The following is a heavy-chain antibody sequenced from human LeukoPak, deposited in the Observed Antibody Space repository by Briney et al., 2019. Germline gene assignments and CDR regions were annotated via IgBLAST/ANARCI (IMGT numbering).Heavy chain of an antibody. Sequence: SETLSLTCTVSAGSISSGDYYWTWIRQHPGRGLEWIGHVSYSGNTDYNTSLKSRVTISLDPSKNQFSLKLSSVTAADTAVYYCARGCSGGSCSDYWGQGTLVTVSS. CDR3: ARGCSGGSCSDY. J-gene: IGHJ4*02. CDR1: AGSISSGDYY. CDR2: VSYSGNT. D-gene: IGHD2-15*01. V-gene: IGHV4-31*03.